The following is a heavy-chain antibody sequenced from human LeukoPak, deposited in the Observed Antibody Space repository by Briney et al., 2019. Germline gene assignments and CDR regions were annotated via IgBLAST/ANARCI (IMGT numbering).Heavy chain of an antibody. Sequence: GGSLRLSCTASGFTFGDYAMSWVRQAPGKGLEWVGFIRSKAYGGTTGYAASVKGRFTISRDDSKSIAYLQMNSLKAEDTAVYYCSRSPPYSSSSYWGQGTLVTVSS. CDR3: SRSPPYSSSSY. V-gene: IGHV3-49*04. CDR2: IRSKAYGGTT. J-gene: IGHJ4*02. CDR1: GFTFGDYA. D-gene: IGHD6-6*01.